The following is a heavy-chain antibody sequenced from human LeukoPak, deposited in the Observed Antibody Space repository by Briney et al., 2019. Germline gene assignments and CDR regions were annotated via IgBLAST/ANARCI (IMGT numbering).Heavy chain of an antibody. J-gene: IGHJ5*02. V-gene: IGHV3-23*01. D-gene: IGHD6-19*01. CDR3: AKSGAQWLVQENWFDP. Sequence: GWSLRLSCAASGFTFSTHAMSWVRQAPGKGLEWVSSISGSGGSTYYADSVKGRFTISKDTSKKTVHLQMNSLRAEDTAVYYCAKSGAQWLVQENWFDPWGQGTLVTVSS. CDR2: ISGSGGST. CDR1: GFTFSTHA.